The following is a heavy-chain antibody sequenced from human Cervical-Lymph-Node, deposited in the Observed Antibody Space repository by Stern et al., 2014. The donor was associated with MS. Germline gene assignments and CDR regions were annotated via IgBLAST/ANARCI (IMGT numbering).Heavy chain of an antibody. V-gene: IGHV4-59*01. J-gene: IGHJ5*02. D-gene: IGHD2-15*01. CDR3: ARVDDCSGGTCFSTSWFDP. CDR1: GGSFNNYY. CDR2: IYQDGST. Sequence: QLQLQESGPGLAKPSETLSLTCTVSGGSFNNYYWSWIRQPPGKGLEWIGYIYQDGSTKYNPSLKSRVTISLHTSKKQFSLRLTSVTAADTAVYYCARVDDCSGGTCFSTSWFDPWGQGTLVTVSS.